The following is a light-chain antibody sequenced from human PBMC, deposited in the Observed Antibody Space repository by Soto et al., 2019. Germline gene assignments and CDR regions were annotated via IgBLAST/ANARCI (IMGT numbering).Light chain of an antibody. J-gene: IGKJ4*01. CDR3: MQTLQTPLT. Sequence: DIVMTQSPLSLPVTPGEPASISCRSSQSPLHSNGYNYLDWYLQKPGQSPQLLIYLGSNRASGVXDXXSGSGSGTDFTLKISRVEAEDVGVYYCMQTLQTPLTFGGGTKVEIK. V-gene: IGKV2-28*01. CDR1: QSPLHSNGYNY. CDR2: LGS.